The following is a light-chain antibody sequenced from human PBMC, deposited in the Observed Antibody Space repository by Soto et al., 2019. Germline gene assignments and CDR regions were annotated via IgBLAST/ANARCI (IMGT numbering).Light chain of an antibody. CDR1: QAMSSY. Sequence: DIQLTKSPSSLSTSVGDRVTITCRVSQAMSSYLNWYRQKPGKVPNLLIDSVSTLQSGVPSRFSGSGSGTDFSLTITNLQPEDVATYYGQRTYNAPPTFGQGTRLEIK. CDR3: QRTYNAPPT. J-gene: IGKJ5*01. V-gene: IGKV1-27*01. CDR2: SVS.